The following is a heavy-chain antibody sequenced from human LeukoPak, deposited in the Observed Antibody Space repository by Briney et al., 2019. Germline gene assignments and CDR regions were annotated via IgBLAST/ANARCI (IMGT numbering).Heavy chain of an antibody. CDR3: ARGYGDYVLGAFDI. CDR2: IYHSGST. CDR1: GGSISSGGYS. Sequence: TLSLTCAVSGGSISSGGYSWSWIRQPPGKGLEWIGYIYHSGSTYYNPSLKSRVTISVDRSKNQFSLKLSSVTAADTAVYYCARGYGDYVLGAFDIWGQGTKVTVSS. J-gene: IGHJ3*02. D-gene: IGHD4-17*01. V-gene: IGHV4-30-2*01.